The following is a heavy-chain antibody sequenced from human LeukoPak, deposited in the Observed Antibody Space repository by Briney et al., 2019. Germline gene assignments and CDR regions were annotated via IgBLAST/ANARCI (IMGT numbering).Heavy chain of an antibody. V-gene: IGHV3-33*01. Sequence: GGSLRLSCAASGFTFSSYGMHWVRQAPGKGLEWVAVIWYDGSNKYYADSVKGRFTISRDNSKNTLYLQMNSLRAEDTAVYYCARYNWNYDYFDYWGQGTLVTVSS. CDR3: ARYNWNYDYFDY. J-gene: IGHJ4*02. CDR2: IWYDGSNK. CDR1: GFTFSSYG. D-gene: IGHD1-7*01.